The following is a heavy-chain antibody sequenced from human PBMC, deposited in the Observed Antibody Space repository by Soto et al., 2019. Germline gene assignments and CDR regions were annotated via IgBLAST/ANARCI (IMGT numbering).Heavy chain of an antibody. Sequence: ASETLSLTCTVSGGSVTNSSYYWGWIRQSPGKGLEWIGSVYYRGRSYSKSSVKSRVTISVDTSKDRFSLSLNSVTASDTAVYFCVSQRTTVPTQAHFDYWGPGALVTVS. J-gene: IGHJ4*02. CDR1: GGSVTNSSYY. CDR2: VYYRGRS. CDR3: VSQRTTVPTQAHFDY. V-gene: IGHV4-39*01. D-gene: IGHD4-17*01.